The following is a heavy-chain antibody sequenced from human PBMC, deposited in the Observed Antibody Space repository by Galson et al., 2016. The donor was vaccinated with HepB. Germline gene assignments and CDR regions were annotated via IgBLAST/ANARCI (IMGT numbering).Heavy chain of an antibody. Sequence: SLRLSCAASGFTFSSYGMSWVRQAPGKGLEWVSVISRSGDGTHYADSVKGRFTISRDNSKSTLHLQMNSLRVEDTAVYYCAKDEVFWGQGTLVTVSS. CDR2: ISRSGDGT. J-gene: IGHJ4*02. V-gene: IGHV3-23*01. CDR1: GFTFSSYG. CDR3: AKDEVF.